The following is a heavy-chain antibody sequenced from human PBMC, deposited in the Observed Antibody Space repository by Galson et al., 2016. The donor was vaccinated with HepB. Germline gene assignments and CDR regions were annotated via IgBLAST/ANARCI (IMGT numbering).Heavy chain of an antibody. CDR2: ISYDGSFK. J-gene: IGHJ4*02. V-gene: IGHV3-30*18. Sequence: SLRLSCAASGFTFSNYGMHWVRQAPGKGLEWVAVISYDGSFKYYADAVNGRFTISRDNSRSTLYLQMNSLRTEDTDVYYCANMKRTSPYCSGTNCFSRLWGPPFDYWGQGTLVTISS. CDR1: GFTFSNYG. CDR3: ANMKRTSPYCSGTNCFSRLWGPPFDY. D-gene: IGHD2-2*01.